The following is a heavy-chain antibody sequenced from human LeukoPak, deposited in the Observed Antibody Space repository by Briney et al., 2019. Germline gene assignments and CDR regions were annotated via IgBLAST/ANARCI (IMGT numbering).Heavy chain of an antibody. CDR2: IYHSGST. CDR1: GYSISSGYY. V-gene: IGHV4-38-2*02. J-gene: IGHJ4*02. CDR3: ARDRPGYYDFWSSYYGGYFDY. Sequence: PSETLSLTCTVSGYSISSGYYWGWIRQPPGKGLEWIGSIYHSGSTYYNPSLKSRVTISVDTSKYQFSLKLSSVTAADTAVYYCARDRPGYYDFWSSYYGGYFDYWGQGTLVTVSS. D-gene: IGHD3-3*01.